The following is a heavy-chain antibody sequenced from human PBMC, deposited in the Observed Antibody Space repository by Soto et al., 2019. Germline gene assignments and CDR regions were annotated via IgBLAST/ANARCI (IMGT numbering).Heavy chain of an antibody. V-gene: IGHV4-34*01. CDR1: GGSFSGYD. J-gene: IGHJ6*02. D-gene: IGHD5-12*01. CDR2: INHSGST. CDR3: ASRRRGYSGYDRGRLAYFYYGMDV. Sequence: SETLSLTCAVYGGSFSGYDWSWIRQPPGKGLEWIGEINHSGSTNYNPSLKSRVTISVDTSKNQFSLKMTSVTAADTAVYYCASRRRGYSGYDRGRLAYFYYGMDVWGQGTTAT.